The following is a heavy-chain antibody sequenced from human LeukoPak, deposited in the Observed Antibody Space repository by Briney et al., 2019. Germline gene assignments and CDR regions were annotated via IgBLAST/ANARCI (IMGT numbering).Heavy chain of an antibody. J-gene: IGHJ6*03. Sequence: GGSLRLSCAASGFTVSSNYMSWVRQAPGKGLEWVSVIYSGGSTYYADSVKGRFTISRDNSKNTLYLQMNSLRAEDTAVYYCAREAGYSSSWANYYYYMDVWGKGTTVTVSS. CDR1: GFTVSSNY. CDR3: AREAGYSSSWANYYYYMDV. CDR2: IYSGGST. V-gene: IGHV3-53*01. D-gene: IGHD6-13*01.